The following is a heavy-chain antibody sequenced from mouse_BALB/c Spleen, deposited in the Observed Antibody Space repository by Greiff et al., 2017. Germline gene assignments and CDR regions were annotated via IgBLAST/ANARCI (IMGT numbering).Heavy chain of an antibody. J-gene: IGHJ1*01. CDR1: GYTFTSYW. Sequence: QVQLQQPGAELVKPGASVKMSCKASGYTFTSYWMHWVKQRPGQGLEWIGVIDPSDSYTSYNQKFKGKATLTVYTSSSTAYMQLSSLTSEDSAVYYCTRPRLRYFDVWGAGTTVTVSS. CDR3: TRPRLRYFDV. V-gene: IGHV1S127*01. CDR2: IDPSDSYT. D-gene: IGHD1-2*01.